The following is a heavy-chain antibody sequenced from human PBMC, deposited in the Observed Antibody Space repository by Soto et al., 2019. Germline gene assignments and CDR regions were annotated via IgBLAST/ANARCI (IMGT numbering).Heavy chain of an antibody. D-gene: IGHD3-10*01. Sequence: GGSLRLSCAASGFTFSDYYMSWIRQAPGKGLEWVSYISSSSSYTNYADSVKGRFTISRDNAKNSLYLQMNSLRAEDTAVYYCARDGVEITMVRAHDAFDIWGQGTMVTVSS. J-gene: IGHJ3*02. CDR3: ARDGVEITMVRAHDAFDI. CDR1: GFTFSDYY. CDR2: ISSSSSYT. V-gene: IGHV3-11*06.